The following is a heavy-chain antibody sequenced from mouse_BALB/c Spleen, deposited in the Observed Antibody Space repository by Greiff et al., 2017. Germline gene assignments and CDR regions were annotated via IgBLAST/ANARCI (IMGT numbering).Heavy chain of an antibody. CDR1: GFTFSSYA. CDR2: ISSGGSYT. J-gene: IGHJ4*01. Sequence: DVKLVESGGGLVKPGGSLKLSCAASGFTFSSYAMSWVRQSPEKRLEWVAEISSGGSYTYYPDTVTGRFTISRDNAKNTLYLEMSSLRSEDTAMYYCARGGNYDAMDYWGQGTSVTVSS. D-gene: IGHD2-1*01. CDR3: ARGGNYDAMDY. V-gene: IGHV5-9-4*01.